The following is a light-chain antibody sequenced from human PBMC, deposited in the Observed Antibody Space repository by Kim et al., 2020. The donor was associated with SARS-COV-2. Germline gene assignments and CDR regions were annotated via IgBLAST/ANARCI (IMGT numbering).Light chain of an antibody. CDR1: SSNIGAGYD. Sequence: QSVLTQPPSVSGAPGQRVTISCTVSSSNIGAGYDVHWYQQLPGTAPKILIYGNSNRPSGVPDRFSGSKSGTSASLAITGLQAEDEADYYCQSYDSSLSVVFGGGTQLTVL. CDR3: QSYDSSLSVV. CDR2: GNS. J-gene: IGLJ2*01. V-gene: IGLV1-40*01.